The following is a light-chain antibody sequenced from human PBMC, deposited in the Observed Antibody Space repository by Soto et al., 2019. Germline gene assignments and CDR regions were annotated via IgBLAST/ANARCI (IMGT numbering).Light chain of an antibody. CDR2: TAS. CDR1: QGISSY. Sequence: DIQLTQSPSFLSASVGDRVTITCRASQGISSYLAWYQLKPGKAPKLLTSTASTLQSGVPSRFSGSGSGTEFTLTISSLQPEDFATYYCQQLNNYPRTFGQGTKVEIK. J-gene: IGKJ1*01. V-gene: IGKV1-9*01. CDR3: QQLNNYPRT.